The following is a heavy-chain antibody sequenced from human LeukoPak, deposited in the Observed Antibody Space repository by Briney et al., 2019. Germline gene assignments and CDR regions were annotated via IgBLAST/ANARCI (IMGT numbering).Heavy chain of an antibody. CDR2: FDPEDGET. V-gene: IGHV1-24*01. Sequence: ASVKVSCKVSGYTLTELSMHWVRQAPGKGLEWMGGFDPEDGETIYAQKFQGRVTMTEDTSTDTAYMELSSLRAEDTAVYYCAREISGYYYIDYWGQGTLVTVSS. D-gene: IGHD3-22*01. CDR1: GYTLTELS. CDR3: AREISGYYYIDY. J-gene: IGHJ4*02.